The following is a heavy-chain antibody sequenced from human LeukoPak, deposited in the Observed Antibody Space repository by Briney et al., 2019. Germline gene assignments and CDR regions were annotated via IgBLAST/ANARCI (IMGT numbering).Heavy chain of an antibody. D-gene: IGHD1-7*01. J-gene: IGHJ4*02. V-gene: IGHV3-11*04. CDR1: GFTFSDYY. CDR3: ARDGSRHRNWNYLKDDLFDY. Sequence: PGGSLRLSCAASGFTFSDYYMSWIREAPGKGLEWVSYISSSGSTIYYADSVKGRFTISRDNSKNTLYLQMNSLRAEDTAVYYCARDGSRHRNWNYLKDDLFDYWGQGTLVTVSS. CDR2: ISSSGSTI.